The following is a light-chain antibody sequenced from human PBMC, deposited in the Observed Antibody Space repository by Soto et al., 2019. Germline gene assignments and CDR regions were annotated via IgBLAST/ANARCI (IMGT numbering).Light chain of an antibody. CDR2: GTS. CDR3: QQYGTSPLT. CDR1: QSLVYSDGNTF. J-gene: IGKJ5*01. Sequence: DVAMTQSPLSLPVTLGQPASISCRSYQSLVYSDGNTFLSWFQQRPGQTPRLLIHGTSTRATGVPDRFSGSGSGTDFALTIIRLEPEDVAVYYCQQYGTSPLTFGQGTRLEIK. V-gene: IGKV2-30*01.